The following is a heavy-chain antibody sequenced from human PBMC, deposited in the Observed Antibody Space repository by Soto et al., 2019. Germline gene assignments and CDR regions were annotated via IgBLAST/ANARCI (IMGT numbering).Heavy chain of an antibody. D-gene: IGHD2-8*02. Sequence: EVQLVESGGGLVQPGGSLRLSCAASGFTFSSYWMSWVRQAPGKGLEWVANIKQDGSEKYYVDSVKGRFTISSDNAKNSLYLQMNGLRAEDTAVYYCATYWRVADYWGQGTLVTVSS. V-gene: IGHV3-7*01. CDR3: ATYWRVADY. CDR1: GFTFSSYW. CDR2: IKQDGSEK. J-gene: IGHJ4*02.